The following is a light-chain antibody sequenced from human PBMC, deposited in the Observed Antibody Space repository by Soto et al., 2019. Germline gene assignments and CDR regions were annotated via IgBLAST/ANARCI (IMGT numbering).Light chain of an antibody. CDR2: KAS. CDR3: QQYNAYPLT. Sequence: DIQMTQSPSTLSASVGDRVTITCRASQSISTWLAWYQQKPGKAPKLLIYKASSLEGGVPSRFSGSGSGTEFNITIGSLQPDDFAPYYCQQYNAYPLTFGGGTTVEIK. J-gene: IGKJ4*01. V-gene: IGKV1-5*03. CDR1: QSISTW.